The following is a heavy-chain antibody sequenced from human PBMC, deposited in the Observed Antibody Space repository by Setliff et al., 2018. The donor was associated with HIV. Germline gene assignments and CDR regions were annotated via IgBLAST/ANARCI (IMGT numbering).Heavy chain of an antibody. J-gene: IGHJ4*02. D-gene: IGHD1-20*01. Sequence: SVKVSCKASGGTFSSYAISWVRQAPGQGLEWMGGIIPIFGTANYAQKFHGRVPLPTDTSTRTASMELISLRSADTAVYYCAASIPGSPDYFDYWCQGTLV. V-gene: IGHV1-69*05. CDR1: GGTFSSYA. CDR3: AASIPGSPDYFDY. CDR2: IIPIFGTA.